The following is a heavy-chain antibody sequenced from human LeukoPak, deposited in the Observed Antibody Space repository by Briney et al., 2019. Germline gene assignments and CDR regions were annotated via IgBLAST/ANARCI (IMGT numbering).Heavy chain of an antibody. CDR3: ASFGEYAGMTRRNWFDP. V-gene: IGHV1-69*02. D-gene: IGHD3-3*01. Sequence: SVKVSCKASGGTFSSYTISWVRQAPGQGLEWMGRIIPILGIANYAQKFQGRVTITADKSTSTAYMELSSLRSEDTAVYYCASFGEYAGMTRRNWFDPWGQGTLVTVSS. CDR2: IIPILGIA. J-gene: IGHJ5*02. CDR1: GGTFSSYT.